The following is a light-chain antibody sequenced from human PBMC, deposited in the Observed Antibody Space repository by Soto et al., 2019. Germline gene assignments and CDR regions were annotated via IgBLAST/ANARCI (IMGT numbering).Light chain of an antibody. Sequence: QSALTQPPSVSGSPGQSVTISCTGTSSDVGSYNRVSWYQQPPGKAPKLMIYDVSNRPSGIPDRFSGSKSGNAASLTISGLQAEDEADYYCSSYTTSSTYCFGTGTKLTVL. CDR2: DVS. CDR1: SSDVGSYNR. V-gene: IGLV2-18*02. J-gene: IGLJ1*01. CDR3: SSYTTSSTYC.